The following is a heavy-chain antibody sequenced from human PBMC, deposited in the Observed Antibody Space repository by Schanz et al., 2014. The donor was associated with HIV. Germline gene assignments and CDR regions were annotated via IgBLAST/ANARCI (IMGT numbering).Heavy chain of an antibody. V-gene: IGHV4-34*01. D-gene: IGHD2-21*02. CDR2: VRHTGGT. J-gene: IGHJ4*01. Sequence: QVQLQQWGAGLLKPSETLNLTCAVYGGSFRGYYWTWIRQFPGVGLEWIGGVRHTGGTNYNPSLKSRVTMSMDTSKNQFSLKQNSVTAADTAVYFCARGDFGGNSVDYWGHGNLVTVSA. CDR3: ARGDFGGNSVDY. CDR1: GGSFRGYY.